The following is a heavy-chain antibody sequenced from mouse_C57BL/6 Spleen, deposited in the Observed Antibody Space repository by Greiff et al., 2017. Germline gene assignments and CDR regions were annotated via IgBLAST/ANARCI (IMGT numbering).Heavy chain of an antibody. CDR1: GYAFSSYW. D-gene: IGHD2-5*01. CDR3: ARPYSNYEGGAMDY. Sequence: VKLQESGAELVKPGASVKISCKASGYAFSSYWMNWVKQRPGKGLEWIGQIYPGDGDTNYNGKFKGKATLTADKSSSTAYMQLSSLTSEDSAVYFCARPYSNYEGGAMDYWGQGTSVTVSS. CDR2: IYPGDGDT. V-gene: IGHV1-80*01. J-gene: IGHJ4*01.